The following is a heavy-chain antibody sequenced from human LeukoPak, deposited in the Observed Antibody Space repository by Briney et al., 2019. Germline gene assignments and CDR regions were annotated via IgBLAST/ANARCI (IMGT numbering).Heavy chain of an antibody. CDR1: GGSVSSGSYY. D-gene: IGHD1-26*01. Sequence: SETLSLTCTVSGGSVSSGSYYWSWIRQPPGKGLEWIGYIYYSGSTNYNPSLKSRVTISVDTSKSQFSLKLSSVTAADTAVYYCARDPAVGATVWFDYWGQGTLVTVSS. CDR2: IYYSGST. CDR3: ARDPAVGATVWFDY. J-gene: IGHJ4*02. V-gene: IGHV4-61*01.